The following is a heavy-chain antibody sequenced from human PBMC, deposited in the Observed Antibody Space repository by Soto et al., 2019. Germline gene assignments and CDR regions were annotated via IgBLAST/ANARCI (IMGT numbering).Heavy chain of an antibody. CDR3: ARVSTVTTFAVLYYGMDV. CDR1: GGTFTSFA. Sequence: QVHLVQSGAEVKKPGSSVKVSCTASGGTFTSFAISWVRQAPGQGLEWMGGIIPIFGTPKYAQKFQGRVTITADESTSTAYMELSSLRSEDTAVYYCARVSTVTTFAVLYYGMDVWGQGTTVTVSS. CDR2: IIPIFGTP. V-gene: IGHV1-69*01. D-gene: IGHD4-17*01. J-gene: IGHJ6*02.